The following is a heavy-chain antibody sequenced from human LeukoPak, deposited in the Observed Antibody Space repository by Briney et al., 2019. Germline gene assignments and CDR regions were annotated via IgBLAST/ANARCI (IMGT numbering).Heavy chain of an antibody. CDR1: GFTFSSYG. J-gene: IGHJ4*02. V-gene: IGHV3-33*01. Sequence: GGSLRLSCAASGFTFSSYGMHWVRQAPGRGLEWVAVIWYDGSNKYYADSVKGRFTISGDNSKNTLYLQMNSLRAEDTAVYYCARDLGDIVVVPAAMPFDYWGQGTLVTVSS. CDR2: IWYDGSNK. D-gene: IGHD2-2*01. CDR3: ARDLGDIVVVPAAMPFDY.